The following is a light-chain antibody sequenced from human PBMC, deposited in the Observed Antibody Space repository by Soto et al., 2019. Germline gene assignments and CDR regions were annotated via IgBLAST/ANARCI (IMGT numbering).Light chain of an antibody. J-gene: IGKJ5*01. V-gene: IGKV1-39*01. CDR2: DAS. Sequence: DIQMTQSPSSLSASVGYRVAITCQASQDISNYLNWYQQKPGKAPKLLIYDASSLQSGVPSRFSGTGSGTEFTLTINNLQPEDFATYYCQQAASFPITFGQGTRLEIK. CDR3: QQAASFPIT. CDR1: QDISNY.